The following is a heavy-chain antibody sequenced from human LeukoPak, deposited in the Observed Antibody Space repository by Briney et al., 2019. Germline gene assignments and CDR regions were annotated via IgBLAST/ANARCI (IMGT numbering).Heavy chain of an antibody. J-gene: IGHJ3*02. D-gene: IGHD3-22*01. V-gene: IGHV3-20*01. CDR3: ARGVGLHDRCGQTDSLDI. CDR2: INWNGGST. CDR1: GFTFDDYG. Sequence: GGSLRLSCAAAGFTFDDYGMSWVRHAPGKGLEWVSGINWNGGSTGYADSVKGRFTISRDNAKNSLYLQMNSLRAEDTALYHCARGVGLHDRCGQTDSLDIWGQGTMVTVSS.